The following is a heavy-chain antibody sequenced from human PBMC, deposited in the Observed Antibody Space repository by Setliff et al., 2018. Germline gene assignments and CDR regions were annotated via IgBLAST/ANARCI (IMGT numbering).Heavy chain of an antibody. V-gene: IGHV1-2*04. Sequence: GASVKVSCKASGYTFTSYDISWVRQATGQGLEWMGWMNPNSGGTNYAQKFQGWVTMTRDTSISTAYMELSSLRSEDTAVYYCARDRIPSSSWYGLNWFDPWGQGTLVTVSS. CDR1: GYTFTSYD. CDR3: ARDRIPSSSWYGLNWFDP. J-gene: IGHJ5*02. CDR2: MNPNSGGT. D-gene: IGHD6-13*01.